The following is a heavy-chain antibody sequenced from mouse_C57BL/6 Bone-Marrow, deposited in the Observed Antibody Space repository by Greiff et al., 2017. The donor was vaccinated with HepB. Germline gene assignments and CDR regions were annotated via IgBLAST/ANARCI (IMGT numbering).Heavy chain of an antibody. CDR2: IDPTDSYT. CDR1: GYTFTSYW. D-gene: IGHD2-5*01. V-gene: IGHV1-69*01. Sequence: QVQLQQPGAELVMPGASVKLSCKASGYTFTSYWMHWVKQRPGQGLEWIGEIDPTDSYTNYNQKFKGKSTLTVDKSSSTAYMQLSSLTSEDSAVYYCTYYSNYEAYWGQGTLVTVSA. J-gene: IGHJ3*01. CDR3: TYYSNYEAY.